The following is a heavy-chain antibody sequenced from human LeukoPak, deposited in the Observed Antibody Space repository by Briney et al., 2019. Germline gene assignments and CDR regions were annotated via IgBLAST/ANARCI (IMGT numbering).Heavy chain of an antibody. CDR3: ASSPKDDILTGYYTSGMDV. J-gene: IGHJ6*02. V-gene: IGHV3-53*01. Sequence: GGSLRLSCAASGFTFSSYSMNWVRQAPGKGLEWVSVIYSGGSTYYADSVKGRFTISRDNSKNTLYLQMNSLRAEDTAVYYCASSPKDDILTGYYTSGMDVWGQGTTVTVSS. CDR1: GFTFSSYS. D-gene: IGHD3-9*01. CDR2: IYSGGST.